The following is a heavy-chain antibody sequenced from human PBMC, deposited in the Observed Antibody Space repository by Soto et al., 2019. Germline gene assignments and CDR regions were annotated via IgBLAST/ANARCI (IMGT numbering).Heavy chain of an antibody. J-gene: IGHJ3*01. CDR1: GFSVSTNF. V-gene: IGHV3-66*04. CDR2: LYPGPGT. Sequence: EEQLVESGGGLVRPGRSLRLSCAVSGFSVSTNFMNWVRQAPGKEPQWVAVLYPGPGTYYADSVKGRFIISRDDSTNTLFLHLTNMRAEDTAVYYCARQCGGDCSNAFPLWGQGTMVTVSS. CDR3: ARQCGGDCSNAFPL. D-gene: IGHD2-21*01.